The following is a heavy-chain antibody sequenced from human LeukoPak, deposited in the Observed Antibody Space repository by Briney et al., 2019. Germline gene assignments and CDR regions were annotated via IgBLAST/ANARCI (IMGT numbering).Heavy chain of an antibody. CDR3: ARGLYCSGGSCYSEESWFDP. CDR1: GYTFTSYD. V-gene: IGHV1-8*01. CDR2: MNPNSGNT. J-gene: IGHJ5*02. Sequence: GASVKVSCKASGYTFTSYDINWVRQATGHGLEWMGWMNPNSGNTGSAQKFQVRVTMTRNTSISTAYMELSSLRSEDTAVYYCARGLYCSGGSCYSEESWFDPWGQGTLVTVSS. D-gene: IGHD2-15*01.